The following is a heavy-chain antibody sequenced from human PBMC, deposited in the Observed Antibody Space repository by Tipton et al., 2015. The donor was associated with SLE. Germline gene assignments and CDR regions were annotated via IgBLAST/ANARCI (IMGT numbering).Heavy chain of an antibody. CDR1: GGSISSYY. Sequence: TLSLTCTVSGGSISSYYWSWIRQPAGKGLEWIGRIYTSGSTNYNPSLKSRDTMSVDTSKNQFSLKLSSVTAAVTAVYYCAREDEGYDTYYYYYGMDVWGQGTTVTVSS. CDR3: AREDEGYDTYYYYYGMDV. CDR2: IYTSGST. J-gene: IGHJ6*02. D-gene: IGHD5-12*01. V-gene: IGHV4-4*07.